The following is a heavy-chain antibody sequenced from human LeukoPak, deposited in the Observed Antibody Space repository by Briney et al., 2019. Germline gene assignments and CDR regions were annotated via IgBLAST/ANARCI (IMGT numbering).Heavy chain of an antibody. J-gene: IGHJ4*02. V-gene: IGHV4-34*01. Sequence: SETLSLTCAVYGGSFSGYYWSWIRQPPGKGLEWIGEINHSGSTNYNPSLKSRVTISVDTSKNQFSLKLSSVTAADTAVYYCARHAPTNSGTAPGFDYWGQGTLVTVSS. CDR1: GGSFSGYY. CDR3: ARHAPTNSGTAPGFDY. D-gene: IGHD1-26*01. CDR2: INHSGST.